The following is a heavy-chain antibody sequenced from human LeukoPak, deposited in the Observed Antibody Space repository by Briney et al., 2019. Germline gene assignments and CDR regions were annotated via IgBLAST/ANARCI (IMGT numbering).Heavy chain of an antibody. V-gene: IGHV1-8*03. CDR1: GYTFTSYD. CDR2: MNPNSGNT. J-gene: IGHJ4*02. Sequence: GASVKVSCKASGYTFTSYDINWVRRATGQGLEWMGWMNPNSGNTGYAQKFQGRVTITRNTSISTAYMELSSLRSEDTAVYYCARRYSSSWPHFDYWGQGTLVTVSS. D-gene: IGHD6-13*01. CDR3: ARRYSSSWPHFDY.